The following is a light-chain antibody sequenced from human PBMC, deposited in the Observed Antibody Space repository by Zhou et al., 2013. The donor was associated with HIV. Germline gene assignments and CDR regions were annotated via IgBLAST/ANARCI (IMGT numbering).Light chain of an antibody. CDR2: LGS. V-gene: IGKV2-28*01. CDR1: QSLLHNNGYNY. J-gene: IGKJ2*01. Sequence: DIVLTQSPLSLVVTPGEPASISCRSSQSLLHNNGYNYLDWYLQKPGQSPQLLMYLGSSRASGVPDRFSGSGSGTDFTLKISRVEAEDVGVYYCMQGTHWPPTFGQGTKLDI. CDR3: MQGTHWPPT.